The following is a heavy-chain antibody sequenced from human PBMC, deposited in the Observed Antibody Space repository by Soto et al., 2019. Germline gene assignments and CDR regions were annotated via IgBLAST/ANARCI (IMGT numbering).Heavy chain of an antibody. D-gene: IGHD2-21*01. CDR2: ISGGGDAT. Sequence: EVQLLESGGGLVQPGGSLRLSCAGSGFNFINYAMNWVRQAPGKGLEWVSSISGGGDATFFPDSVWGRLTFSRDNSKNTLTLQMNSLGVEYTAVYYGAIKILVSTTRPEYLYFNLLGRGSLVTVSS. V-gene: IGHV3-23*01. J-gene: IGHJ2*01. CDR1: GFNFINYA. CDR3: AIKILVSTTRPEYLYFNL.